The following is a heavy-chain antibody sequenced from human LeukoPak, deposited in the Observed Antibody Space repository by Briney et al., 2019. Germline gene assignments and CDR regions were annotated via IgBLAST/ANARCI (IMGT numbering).Heavy chain of an antibody. D-gene: IGHD2-2*01. Sequence: GGSLRLSCAASGFIFSSYWMHWGRHAPGKGLVWVSRINTDGSSTSYADSVKGRFTISRDNAKNTLYLQMNSLRAEDTAVYYCAKVGLPDALINWIDSWGQGTLVTVSS. V-gene: IGHV3-74*01. CDR2: INTDGSST. J-gene: IGHJ5*01. CDR3: AKVGLPDALINWIDS. CDR1: GFIFSSYW.